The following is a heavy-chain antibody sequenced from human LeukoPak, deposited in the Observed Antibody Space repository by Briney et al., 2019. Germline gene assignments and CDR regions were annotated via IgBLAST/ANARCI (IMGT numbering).Heavy chain of an antibody. J-gene: IGHJ4*02. CDR1: GGTFSSYA. CDR3: ARYCSSTSCYGG. V-gene: IGHV1-69*05. Sequence: SVKVSCKASGGTFSSYAISWVRQAPGQGLEWMGGIIPIFGTANYAQKFQGRVTITTDESTSTAYMELSSLRSEDTAVYYCARYCSSTSCYGGWGQGTLVTVSS. D-gene: IGHD2-2*01. CDR2: IIPIFGTA.